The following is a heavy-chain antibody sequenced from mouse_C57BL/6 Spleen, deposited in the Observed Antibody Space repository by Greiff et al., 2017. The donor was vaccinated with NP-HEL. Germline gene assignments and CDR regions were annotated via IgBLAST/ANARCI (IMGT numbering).Heavy chain of an antibody. Sequence: QVQLQQPGAELVKPGASVKMSCKASGYTFTSYWITWVKQRPGQGLEWIGDIYPGSGSTNYNEKFKSKATLTVDTSSSTAYMQLSSLTSEDSAVYYCAREPYGSSPYYFDYWGQGTTLTVSS. J-gene: IGHJ2*01. V-gene: IGHV1-55*01. CDR1: GYTFTSYW. CDR3: AREPYGSSPYYFDY. D-gene: IGHD1-1*01. CDR2: IYPGSGST.